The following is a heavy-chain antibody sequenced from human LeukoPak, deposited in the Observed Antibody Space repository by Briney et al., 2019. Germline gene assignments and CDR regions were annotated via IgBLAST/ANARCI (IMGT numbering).Heavy chain of an antibody. V-gene: IGHV3-33*06. D-gene: IGHD5-12*01. CDR3: AKDIGNSGFNLDY. J-gene: IGHJ4*02. CDR1: GFTFSTHG. Sequence: GGSLRLSCVVSGFTFSTHGFHWVRQAPGKGLEWVSVIWHDGGRKEYADSVRGRFTISRDNSNLYLQMNSLRAEDTAIYYCAKDIGNSGFNLDYWGQGTPVTVSS. CDR2: IWHDGGRK.